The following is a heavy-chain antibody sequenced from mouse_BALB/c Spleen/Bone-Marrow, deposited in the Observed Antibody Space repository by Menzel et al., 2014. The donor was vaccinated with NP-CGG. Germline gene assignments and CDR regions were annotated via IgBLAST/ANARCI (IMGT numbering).Heavy chain of an antibody. D-gene: IGHD2-1*01. CDR3: ARQIYFPYFDY. CDR2: ISNGGGST. CDR1: GFTLSSYT. V-gene: IGHV5-12-2*01. J-gene: IGHJ2*01. Sequence: EVQRVESGGGLVQPGGSLKLSCAASGFTLSSYTMSWVRQTPEKRLEWVAYISNGGGSTYYPDTVKGRFTISRDNAKNTLYLQMSSLKSEDTAMYYCARQIYFPYFDYWGQGTTLTVSS.